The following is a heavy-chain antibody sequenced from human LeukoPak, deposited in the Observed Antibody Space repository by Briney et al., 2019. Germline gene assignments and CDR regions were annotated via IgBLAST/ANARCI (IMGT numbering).Heavy chain of an antibody. CDR3: ARQTTVTTQSDY. J-gene: IGHJ4*02. Sequence: GESLKISCEGSGYIFSNYWISWVRQMPGKGLEWMGRIDPIDSYTNYSPSLQGHVTFSVDKSINTAYLQWSSLKASDTAMYYCARQTTVTTQSDYWGQGTLVTVSS. CDR1: GYIFSNYW. CDR2: IDPIDSYT. V-gene: IGHV5-10-1*01. D-gene: IGHD4-17*01.